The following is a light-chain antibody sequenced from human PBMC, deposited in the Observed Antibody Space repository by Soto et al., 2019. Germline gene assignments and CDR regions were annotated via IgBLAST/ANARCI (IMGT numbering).Light chain of an antibody. V-gene: IGKV3-20*01. J-gene: IGKJ1*01. CDR2: DTS. CDR1: QSVGNSF. Sequence: EVVLTHSPGTLSLSPGGRATLSCWASQSVGNSFVAWYQQKPGQPPRLLIYDTSKRATGIPDRFSGSVSGTDFTLSISRVEPEDFAVFYCQQYGTSEIIFGQGTKVDIK. CDR3: QQYGTSEII.